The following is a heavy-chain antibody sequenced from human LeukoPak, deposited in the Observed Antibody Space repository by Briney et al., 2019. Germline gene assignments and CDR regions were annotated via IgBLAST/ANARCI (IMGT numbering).Heavy chain of an antibody. V-gene: IGHV1-2*02. Sequence: GASVKVSCKASGYTFTGYYMHWVRQAPGQGLEWMGWINPNSGGTNYAQKFQGRVTMTRDTSISTAYMELSRLRSDDTAVYYCAGPLGATTPYYYYGMDVWGQGTTVTVSS. CDR1: GYTFTGYY. CDR3: AGPLGATTPYYYYGMDV. D-gene: IGHD1-26*01. CDR2: INPNSGGT. J-gene: IGHJ6*02.